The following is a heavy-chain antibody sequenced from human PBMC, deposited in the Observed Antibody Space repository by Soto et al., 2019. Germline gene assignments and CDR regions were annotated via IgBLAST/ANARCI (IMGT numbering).Heavy chain of an antibody. V-gene: IGHV3-33*01. CDR1: GFTFSSYG. Sequence: PGGSLRLSCAASGFTFSSYGMHWVRQAPGKGLEWVAVIWYDGSNKYYADSVKGRFTISRDNSKNTLYLQMNSLRAEDTAVYYCARDQQQLVFSFDYWGQGTLVTVSS. CDR3: ARDQQQLVFSFDY. CDR2: IWYDGSNK. D-gene: IGHD6-13*01. J-gene: IGHJ4*02.